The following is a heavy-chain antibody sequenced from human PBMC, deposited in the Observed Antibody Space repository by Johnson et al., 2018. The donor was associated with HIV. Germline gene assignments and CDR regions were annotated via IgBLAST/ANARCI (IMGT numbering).Heavy chain of an antibody. J-gene: IGHJ3*02. Sequence: VQLVESGGGLVQPGGSLRLSCAASGFTFSSYWMHWVRQAPGKGLVWVSVIYSGGSTYYADSVKGRFTISRDNSKNTLYLQMNSLRAEDTAVYYCARVITEGGTRWAFDIWGQGTIVTVSS. V-gene: IGHV3-66*01. CDR2: IYSGGST. D-gene: IGHD6-13*01. CDR1: GFTFSSYW. CDR3: ARVITEGGTRWAFDI.